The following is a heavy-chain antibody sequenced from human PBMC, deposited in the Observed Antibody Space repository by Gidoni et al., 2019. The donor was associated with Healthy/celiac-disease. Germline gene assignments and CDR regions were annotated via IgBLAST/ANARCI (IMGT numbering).Heavy chain of an antibody. CDR1: GFTFSSYA. CDR2: ISGSGGST. D-gene: IGHD6-13*01. CDR3: AKDPNSSSWYWGFDY. Sequence: EVQLLESGGGLVQPGGSLRLSCAASGFTFSSYAMSWVRQAPGKGLGWVSAISGSGGSTYYADSVKGRFTISRDNSKNTLYLQMNSLRAEDTAVYYCAKDPNSSSWYWGFDYWGQGTLVTVSS. J-gene: IGHJ4*02. V-gene: IGHV3-23*01.